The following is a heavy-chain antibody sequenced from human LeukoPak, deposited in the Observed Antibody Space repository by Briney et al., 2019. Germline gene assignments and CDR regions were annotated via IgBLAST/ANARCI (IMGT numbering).Heavy chain of an antibody. D-gene: IGHD3-3*01. Sequence: SSETLSLTCAVYGGSFSGYYWSWIRQPPGKGLEWIGEINHSGSTNYNPSLKSRVTISVDTSKNQFSLKLSPVTAADTAVYYCARSSGVVIHNWFDPWGQGTLVTVSS. CDR3: ARSSGVVIHNWFDP. V-gene: IGHV4-34*01. J-gene: IGHJ5*02. CDR2: INHSGST. CDR1: GGSFSGYY.